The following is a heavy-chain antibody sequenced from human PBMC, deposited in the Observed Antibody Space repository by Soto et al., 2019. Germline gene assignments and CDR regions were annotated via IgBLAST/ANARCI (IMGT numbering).Heavy chain of an antibody. V-gene: IGHV6-1*01. D-gene: IGHD7-27*01. CDR3: ARGGTGGMDV. CDR1: GDSVSSNSST. J-gene: IGHJ6*02. Sequence: PSQTLSLPCAISGDSVSSNSSTCNWIRQSPSRGLEWLGRTYYRSKWYNDYAVSVKSRITINPDTSKNQFSLQLNSLTPEDTAVYYCARGGTGGMDVWGQGTTVTVSS. CDR2: TYYRSKWYN.